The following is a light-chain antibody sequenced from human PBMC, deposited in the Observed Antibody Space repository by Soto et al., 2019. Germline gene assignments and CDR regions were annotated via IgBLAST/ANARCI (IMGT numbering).Light chain of an antibody. Sequence: EIAMTQSPATLSVSPGERATLSCRASQSISTELAWYQQIPGQPPRLLIYSASTRATGVPARFTGSGSGSEFTLTIIGLQSEDFSIYYCQQGHNWPLTFGQGTRLEI. CDR2: SAS. V-gene: IGKV3-15*01. CDR3: QQGHNWPLT. CDR1: QSISTE. J-gene: IGKJ2*01.